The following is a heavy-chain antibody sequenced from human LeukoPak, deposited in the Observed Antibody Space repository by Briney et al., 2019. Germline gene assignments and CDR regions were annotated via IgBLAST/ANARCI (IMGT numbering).Heavy chain of an antibody. D-gene: IGHD5-18*01. CDR3: ARDGTLGYSYGSDY. CDR2: INAYNGNT. V-gene: IGHV1-18*01. CDR1: GYTFTSSG. Sequence: ASVKVSCKASGYTFTSSGISWVRQAPGEGLEWMGWINAYNGNTNYAQNLQGRPTMTTDTSTNSAYMELRSLRSDDTAVYYCARDGTLGYSYGSDYWGQGTLVTVSS. J-gene: IGHJ4*02.